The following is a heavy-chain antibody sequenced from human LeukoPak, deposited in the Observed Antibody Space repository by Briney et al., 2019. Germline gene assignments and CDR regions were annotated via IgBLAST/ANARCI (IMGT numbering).Heavy chain of an antibody. CDR1: GFTFSSYA. D-gene: IGHD3-9*01. Sequence: PGGSLRLSCAASGFTFSSYAMSWVRQAPGKGLEGVSGISGSGGSTYYADSVKGRFTISRDNSKNTRYLQMNSLRVEDTAVYYCAKPGERYPRFNDYWGQGTLVTVPS. J-gene: IGHJ4*02. CDR3: AKPGERYPRFNDY. V-gene: IGHV3-23*01. CDR2: ISGSGGST.